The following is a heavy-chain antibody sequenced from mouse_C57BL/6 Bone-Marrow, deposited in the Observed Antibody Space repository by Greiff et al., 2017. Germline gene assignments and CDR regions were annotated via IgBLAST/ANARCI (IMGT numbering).Heavy chain of an antibody. CDR2: IHPSDSDT. D-gene: IGHD2-1*01. CDR1: GYTFTSYW. Sequence: QVQLQQPGAELVKPGASVKVSCKASGYTFTSYWMHWVKQRPGQGLEWIGRIHPSDSDTNYNQQFKGKATLPVYKASSTAYMQRSSLTSEDSAVYYCAIDGNFDYAMDYWGQGTSGTVSS. CDR3: AIDGNFDYAMDY. V-gene: IGHV1-74*01. J-gene: IGHJ4*01.